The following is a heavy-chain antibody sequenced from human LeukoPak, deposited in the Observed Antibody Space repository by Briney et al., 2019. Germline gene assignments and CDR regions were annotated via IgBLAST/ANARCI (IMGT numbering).Heavy chain of an antibody. D-gene: IGHD1-26*01. V-gene: IGHV3-30*04. CDR2: ISYDGSNK. Sequence: GRSLRLSCAACGFTFSSYGMHWDRQAPGKGLEWVAVISYDGSNKYYADSVKGRFTISRDNSKNTLYLQMGSLRAEDTAVYYCARDSVGGYNFDYWGQGTLLTVSS. CDR1: GFTFSSYG. J-gene: IGHJ4*02. CDR3: ARDSVGGYNFDY.